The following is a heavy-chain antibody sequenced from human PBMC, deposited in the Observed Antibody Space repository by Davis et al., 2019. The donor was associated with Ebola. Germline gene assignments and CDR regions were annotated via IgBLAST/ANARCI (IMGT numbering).Heavy chain of an antibody. CDR2: VSAYNGNT. V-gene: IGHV1-18*01. CDR3: AGRRYTYSFNFFDY. D-gene: IGHD5-18*01. CDR1: GYTFSSFG. J-gene: IGHJ4*02. Sequence: AASVKVSCKASGYTFSSFGFSWVRQAPGQGLEWVGWVSAYNGNTNYAQKLQGRVTMTTDTSTSTAYMELRSLRSDDTAVYYCAGRRYTYSFNFFDYWGQGTLVAVSS.